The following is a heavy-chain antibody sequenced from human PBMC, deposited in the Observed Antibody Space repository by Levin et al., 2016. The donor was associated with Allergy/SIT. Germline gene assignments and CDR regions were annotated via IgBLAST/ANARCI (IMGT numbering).Heavy chain of an antibody. Sequence: SVKVSCKASGGTFSSYAISWVRQAPGQGLEWMGGIIPIFGTANYAQKFQGRVTMTRDTSTSTVYMELSSLRSEDTAVYYCARVGTDGDRSFDYWGQGTLVTVSS. V-gene: IGHV1-69*05. CDR3: ARVGTDGDRSFDY. CDR1: GGTFSSYA. D-gene: IGHD4-17*01. J-gene: IGHJ4*02. CDR2: IIPIFGTA.